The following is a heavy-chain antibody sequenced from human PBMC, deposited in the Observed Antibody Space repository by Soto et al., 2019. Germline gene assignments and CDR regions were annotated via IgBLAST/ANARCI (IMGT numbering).Heavy chain of an antibody. CDR1: GYSFTSYW. Sequence: GESLKISCKGSGYSFTSYWIGWVRQMPGKGLEWMGIIYPGDSDTRNSPSFQGQVTISADKSISTDYLQWSSLKASVIAMYYCARHQNYYDSSGYYVYWGQGTLVTVSS. CDR2: IYPGDSDT. J-gene: IGHJ4*02. CDR3: ARHQNYYDSSGYYVY. D-gene: IGHD3-22*01. V-gene: IGHV5-51*01.